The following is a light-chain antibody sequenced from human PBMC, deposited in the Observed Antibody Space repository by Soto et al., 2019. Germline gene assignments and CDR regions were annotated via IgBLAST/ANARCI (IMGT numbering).Light chain of an antibody. CDR3: SSYTSSFYV. Sequence: QSALTQPASVSGSPGQSITISCTGTSSDVGGYNYVSWYQQHPGKAPKLMIYEVSNRPSGVSNRLSGSKSGNTASLTISGLQAEDEADYYCSSYTSSFYVFGTGTKATVL. J-gene: IGLJ1*01. CDR1: SSDVGGYNY. CDR2: EVS. V-gene: IGLV2-14*01.